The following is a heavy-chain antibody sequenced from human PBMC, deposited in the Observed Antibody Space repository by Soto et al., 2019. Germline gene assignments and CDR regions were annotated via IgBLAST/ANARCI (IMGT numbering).Heavy chain of an antibody. CDR3: ARAYSGSYFDY. J-gene: IGHJ4*02. CDR2: IYYSGST. Sequence: SETLSLTCTVSGGSISSYYWSWIRQPPGKGLEWIGYIYYSGSTNYNPSLKSRVTISVDTSKNQFPLKLSSVTAADTAVYYCARAYSGSYFDYWGQGTLVTVSS. V-gene: IGHV4-59*01. CDR1: GGSISSYY. D-gene: IGHD1-26*01.